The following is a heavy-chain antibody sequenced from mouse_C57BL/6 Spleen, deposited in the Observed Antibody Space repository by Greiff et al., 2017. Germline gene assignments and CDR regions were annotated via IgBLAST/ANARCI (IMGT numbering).Heavy chain of an antibody. CDR2: INPYNGGT. V-gene: IGHV1-19*01. J-gene: IGHJ2*01. D-gene: IGHD1-1*01. CDR1: GYTFTDYY. CDR3: ARGGGYYYGSSYYFDY. Sequence: EVQLQQSGPVLVKPGASVKMSCKASGYTFTDYYMNWVKQSHGKSLEWIGVINPYNGGTSYNQKFKGKATLTVDKSSSTAYMELNSLTSEDSAVYYCARGGGYYYGSSYYFDYWGQGTTLTVSS.